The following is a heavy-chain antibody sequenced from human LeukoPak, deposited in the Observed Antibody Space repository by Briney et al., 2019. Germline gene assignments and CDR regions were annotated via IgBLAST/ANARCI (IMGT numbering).Heavy chain of an antibody. V-gene: IGHV6-1*01. CDR3: ARGNSGVSVARFDY. CDR1: GDSVSNYNAA. Sequence: PSQTLSLTCAISGDSVSNYNAAWNWIRQSPSRCLEWLGRTYYRSKCYTDSAVSVNSRITINPDTSKNQFSLQLTSVTPEDSAVYYCARGNSGVSVARFDYWGQGTLVTVSS. CDR2: TYYRSKCYT. D-gene: IGHD6-19*01. J-gene: IGHJ4*02.